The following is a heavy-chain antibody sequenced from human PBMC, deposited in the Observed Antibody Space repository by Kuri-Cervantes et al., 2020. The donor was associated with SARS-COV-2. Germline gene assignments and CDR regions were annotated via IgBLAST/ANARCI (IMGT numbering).Heavy chain of an antibody. J-gene: IGHJ6*02. V-gene: IGHV1-18*04. CDR2: ISAYNGNT. CDR3: ASGIGDFWSGYPPFNYYYYYGMDV. D-gene: IGHD3-3*01. CDR1: GYTFTGYY. Sequence: ASVKVSCKASGYTFTGYYMHWVRQAPGQGLEWMGWISAYNGNTNYAQKLQGRVTMTTDTSTSTAYMELRSLRSDDTAVYYCASGIGDFWSGYPPFNYYYYYGMDVWGQGTTITVSS.